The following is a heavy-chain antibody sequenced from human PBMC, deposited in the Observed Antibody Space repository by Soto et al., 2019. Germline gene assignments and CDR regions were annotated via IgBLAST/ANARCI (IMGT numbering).Heavy chain of an antibody. J-gene: IGHJ4*02. D-gene: IGHD5-18*01. Sequence: ASVKVSCKASGYTFTGYYMHWVRQAPGQGLERMGWINPNSGGTNYAQKFQGRVTMTRDTSISTAYMELSRLRSDDTAVYYCARDQGGYYYFDYWGQGTLVTVSS. CDR1: GYTFTGYY. V-gene: IGHV1-2*02. CDR2: INPNSGGT. CDR3: ARDQGGYYYFDY.